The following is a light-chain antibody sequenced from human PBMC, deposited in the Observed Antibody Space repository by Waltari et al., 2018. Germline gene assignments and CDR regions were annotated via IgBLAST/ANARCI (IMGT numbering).Light chain of an antibody. Sequence: QSALTQPHSVSASPGQSVTIPCSGSINDVGVEDYVSWYQQLPGKAPKLILYDVVKRPSGGPSRFTGSKYGTTASLTISCLQTDDEATYYCCSYAGAYTFVFGGGTKLTVL. V-gene: IGLV2-11*01. CDR3: CSYAGAYTFV. J-gene: IGLJ3*02. CDR2: DVV. CDR1: INDVGVEDY.